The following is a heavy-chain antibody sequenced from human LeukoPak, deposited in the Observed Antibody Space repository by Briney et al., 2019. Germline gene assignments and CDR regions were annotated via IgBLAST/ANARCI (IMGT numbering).Heavy chain of an antibody. D-gene: IGHD5-24*01. CDR1: GFTFSSCG. CDR3: VKDRGDGYRGFDY. CDR2: VWYDGTHK. Sequence: SLRLSCAASGFTFSSCGFHWVRQAPGKGLEWVAVVWYDGTHKYYADSVKGRLTISRDNSKNTVYLQMNSLRAEDTAVYYCVKDRGDGYRGFDYWGQGTLVTVSS. V-gene: IGHV3-33*06. J-gene: IGHJ4*02.